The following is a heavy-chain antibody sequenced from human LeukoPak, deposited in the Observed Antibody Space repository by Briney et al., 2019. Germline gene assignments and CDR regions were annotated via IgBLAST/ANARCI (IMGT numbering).Heavy chain of an antibody. J-gene: IGHJ3*02. CDR3: ARDLLPYCSGGSCYSVHAFDI. V-gene: IGHV4-59*01. D-gene: IGHD2-15*01. CDR1: GGSISSYY. Sequence: PSETLSLTCTASGGSISSYYWSWIRQPPGKGLEWIGYIYYSGSTNYNPSLKSRVTISVDTSKNQFSLKLSSVTAADTAVYYCARDLLPYCSGGSCYSVHAFDIWGQGTMVTVSS. CDR2: IYYSGST.